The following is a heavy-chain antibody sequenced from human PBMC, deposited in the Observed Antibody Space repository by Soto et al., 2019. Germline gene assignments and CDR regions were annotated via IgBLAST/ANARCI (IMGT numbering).Heavy chain of an antibody. Sequence: ASVKVSCKASGYTFTSYGISWVRQAPGQGLEWMGWISAYNGNTNYAQKLQGRVTMTTDTSTSTAYMELRSLRSDDTAVYYCARDQVVPAARYYYYGMDVWGQGTTVTV. V-gene: IGHV1-18*01. J-gene: IGHJ6*02. CDR1: GYTFTSYG. CDR2: ISAYNGNT. CDR3: ARDQVVPAARYYYYGMDV. D-gene: IGHD2-2*01.